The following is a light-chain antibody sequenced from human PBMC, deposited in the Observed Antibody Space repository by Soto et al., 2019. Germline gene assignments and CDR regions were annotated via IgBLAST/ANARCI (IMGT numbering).Light chain of an antibody. V-gene: IGKV2-30*01. CDR1: QSLVYSDGNTY. J-gene: IGKJ2*01. Sequence: DGVMTQSPLSLPVTLGQPASISCRSSQSLVYSDGNTYLNWFQQRPGQSPRRLIYKVSNRDSGVPDRFSGSGSGTDFTLKISRMEADDVALYYCMKRTHWSYTCGQGPKQEIK. CDR2: KVS. CDR3: MKRTHWSYT.